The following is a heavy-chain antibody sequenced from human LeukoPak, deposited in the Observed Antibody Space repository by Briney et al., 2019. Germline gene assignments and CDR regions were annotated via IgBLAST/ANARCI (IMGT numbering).Heavy chain of an antibody. CDR3: ARSRGNIAARPDYYYYYMDV. V-gene: IGHV3-7*01. CDR2: IKQDGSEK. D-gene: IGHD6-6*01. CDR1: GFTFSSYW. Sequence: PGGSLRLSCAASGFTFSSYWMSWVRQAPGKGLEWVANIKQDGSEKYYVDSVKGRFTISRDNAKNSLYLQMNSLRAEDTAVYYCARSRGNIAARPDYYYYYMDVWGKGTTVTVS. J-gene: IGHJ6*03.